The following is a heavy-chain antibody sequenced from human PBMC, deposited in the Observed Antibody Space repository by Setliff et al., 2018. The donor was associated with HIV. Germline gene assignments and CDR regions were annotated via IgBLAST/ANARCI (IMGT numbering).Heavy chain of an antibody. J-gene: IGHJ4*02. V-gene: IGHV4-39*01. D-gene: IGHD6-6*01. CDR2: IYYSGST. Sequence: SETLSLTCTVSGGSISSGSYYWGWIRQPPGKGLEWIGSIYYSGSTYYNPSLKSRVTISVDTSKNQFSLKLSSVTAADTAVYYCARLSIAGTTTDYWGQGTLVTVSS. CDR3: ARLSIAGTTTDY. CDR1: GGSISSGSYY.